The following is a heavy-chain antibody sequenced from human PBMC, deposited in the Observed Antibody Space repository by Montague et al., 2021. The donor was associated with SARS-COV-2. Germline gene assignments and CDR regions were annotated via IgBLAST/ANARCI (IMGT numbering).Heavy chain of an antibody. CDR3: AKDVVVSGYSHWYFDL. CDR2: FSFNGRNV. D-gene: IGHD2-21*01. J-gene: IGHJ2*01. Sequence: SLRLSCAGSGFSFSTYGMHWLRQAPGKGLEWLAVFSFNGRNVRYGDSVXGRFTLSRDISKNTLYLQMTSLRAEDSAVYYCAKDVVVSGYSHWYFDLWGRGTLVAVSS. CDR1: GFSFSTYG. V-gene: IGHV3-30*18.